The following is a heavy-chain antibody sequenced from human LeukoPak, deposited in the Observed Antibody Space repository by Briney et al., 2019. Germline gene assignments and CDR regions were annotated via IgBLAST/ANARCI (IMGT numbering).Heavy chain of an antibody. D-gene: IGHD6-6*01. CDR1: GGSISNGFYY. Sequence: SETLSLTCTVSGGSISNGFYYWNWIRQPAGKGLEWIGSIYYSGSTYYNPSLKSRVTISVDTSKNQFSLKLSSVTAADTAVYYCARDSGAARPLYYFDYWGQGTLVTVSS. J-gene: IGHJ4*02. CDR3: ARDSGAARPLYYFDY. V-gene: IGHV4-39*07. CDR2: IYYSGST.